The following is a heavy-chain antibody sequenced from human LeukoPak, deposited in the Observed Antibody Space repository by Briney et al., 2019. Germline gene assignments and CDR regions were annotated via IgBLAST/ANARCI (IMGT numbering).Heavy chain of an antibody. D-gene: IGHD2-2*01. V-gene: IGHV1-18*01. CDR2: TSAYNGNT. Sequence: ASVKVSCKASGYTFTSYGISWVRQAPGQGLEWMGWTSAYNGNTNYAQKLQGRVTMTTDTSTSTAYMELRSLRSDDTAVYYCARSIVVVPALQWYYYYYMDVWGKGTTVTVSS. CDR3: ARSIVVVPALQWYYYYYMDV. CDR1: GYTFTSYG. J-gene: IGHJ6*03.